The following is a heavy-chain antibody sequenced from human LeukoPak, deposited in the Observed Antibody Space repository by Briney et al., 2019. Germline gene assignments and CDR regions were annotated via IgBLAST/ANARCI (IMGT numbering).Heavy chain of an antibody. CDR2: ISYSGSS. CDR3: ARYSYDLGNFCQFDF. D-gene: IGHD3-10*01. V-gene: IGHV4-59*01. Sequence: PSETLSLTCTVSGVSISGYYWSWIRQPPGKGLEWIGYISYSGSSNYNPSLKSRVTISADTSRNQFSLKLSSVTAADTAVYYCARYSYDLGNFCQFDFWGQGTLVTVSS. CDR1: GVSISGYY. J-gene: IGHJ4*02.